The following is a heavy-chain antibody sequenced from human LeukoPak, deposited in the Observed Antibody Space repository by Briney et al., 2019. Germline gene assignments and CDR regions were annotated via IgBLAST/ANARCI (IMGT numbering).Heavy chain of an antibody. Sequence: AETLSLTCAVSGGSFSGYYWSWIRQPPGKGLEWIGEIKHSGSTNYNPYLKSRVTISVDTSKNQFSLKLSSVTAADTAVYYCARALRLGEFPPDYYYGMDVWGKGTTVTVSS. CDR3: ARALRLGEFPPDYYYGMDV. D-gene: IGHD3-16*01. CDR1: GGSFSGYY. V-gene: IGHV4-34*01. J-gene: IGHJ6*04. CDR2: IKHSGST.